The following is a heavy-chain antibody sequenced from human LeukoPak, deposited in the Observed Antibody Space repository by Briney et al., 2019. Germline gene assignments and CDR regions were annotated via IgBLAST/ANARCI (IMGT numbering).Heavy chain of an antibody. V-gene: IGHV4-39*01. Sequence: PSETLSLTCTVSGGSISSSSYYWGWVRQPPGKGLEWIGSVYYSGSTYYNPSLKSRVKISVDTSKNQFSLKVSSVTAADTAVYYCAREDYDILTGYRCYYDYWGRGTLVTVSS. CDR2: VYYSGST. CDR3: AREDYDILTGYRCYYDY. J-gene: IGHJ4*02. D-gene: IGHD3-9*01. CDR1: GGSISSSSYY.